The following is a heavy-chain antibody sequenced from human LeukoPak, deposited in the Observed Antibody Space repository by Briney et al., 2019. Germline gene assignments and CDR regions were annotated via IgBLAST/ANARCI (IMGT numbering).Heavy chain of an antibody. J-gene: IGHJ4*02. CDR2: ISSSGSTI. CDR3: ARGVNSLAPFDY. CDR1: GFAFSSYE. V-gene: IGHV3-48*03. D-gene: IGHD4-23*01. Sequence: QPGGSLRLSCAASGFAFSSYEMNWVRQAPGKGLEWVSYISSSGSTIYYADSVKGRFTISRDNAKNSLYLQMNSLRAEDTAVYYCARGVNSLAPFDYWGQGTLVTVSS.